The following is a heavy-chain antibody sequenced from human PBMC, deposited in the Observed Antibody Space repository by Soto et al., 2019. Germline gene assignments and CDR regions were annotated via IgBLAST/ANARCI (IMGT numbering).Heavy chain of an antibody. CDR3: ARGGKTYYDFWSGTYFDY. J-gene: IGHJ4*02. Sequence: ASVKVSCKASVYTFTGYYMHWVRQAPGQGLEWMGWINPNSGGTNYAQKFQGRVTMTRDTSISTAYMELSRLRSDDTAVYYCARGGKTYYDFWSGTYFDYWGQGTLVTVSS. V-gene: IGHV1-2*02. D-gene: IGHD3-3*01. CDR1: VYTFTGYY. CDR2: INPNSGGT.